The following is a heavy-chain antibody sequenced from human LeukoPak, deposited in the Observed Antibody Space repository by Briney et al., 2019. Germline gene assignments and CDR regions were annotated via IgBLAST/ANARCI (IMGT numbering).Heavy chain of an antibody. Sequence: GGSLRLSCAASGFTFSGYGMHWVRQAPGKGLECAAVISYDGSNKDYADSVEGRFTITRDNSKNTVYLQMNSLRPEDTAVYYCAKASHDFFFDYWGQGTLVTVSS. J-gene: IGHJ4*02. CDR3: AKASHDFFFDY. V-gene: IGHV3-30*18. CDR2: ISYDGSNK. CDR1: GFTFSGYG. D-gene: IGHD2-21*02.